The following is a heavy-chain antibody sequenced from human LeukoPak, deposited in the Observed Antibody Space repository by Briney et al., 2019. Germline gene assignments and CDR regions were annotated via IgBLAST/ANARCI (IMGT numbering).Heavy chain of an antibody. CDR1: GGSISSYY. J-gene: IGHJ5*02. Sequence: SETQSLTCTVSGGSISSYYWSWIRQPAGKGLEWIGRIYTSGSTPYDPSLKSRVTMSVDTSKSQISLNLMSVTAADTAVYYCTRDTGTTGEVKFDPWGQGTLVTVSS. V-gene: IGHV4-4*07. D-gene: IGHD4-17*01. CDR2: IYTSGST. CDR3: TRDTGTTGEVKFDP.